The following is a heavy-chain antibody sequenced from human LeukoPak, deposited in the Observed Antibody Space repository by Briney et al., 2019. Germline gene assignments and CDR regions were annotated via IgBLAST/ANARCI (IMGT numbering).Heavy chain of an antibody. CDR3: ARDPYSGNYGNYYYYMDV. CDR2: ISSTSSYI. V-gene: IGHV3-21*01. D-gene: IGHD1-26*01. CDR1: GFTFSIYS. J-gene: IGHJ6*03. Sequence: KSGGSLRLSCAASGFTFSIYSMNWVRQAPGKGLEWVSSISSTSSYIFYADSVKGRFTISRDNAKNSLYLQMNSLGPEDTAVYYCARDPYSGNYGNYYYYMDVWGKGTTVTISS.